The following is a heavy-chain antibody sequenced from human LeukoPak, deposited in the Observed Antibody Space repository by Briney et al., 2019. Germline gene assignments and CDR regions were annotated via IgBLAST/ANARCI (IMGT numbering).Heavy chain of an antibody. V-gene: IGHV4-39*01. D-gene: IGHD2-15*01. J-gene: IGHJ5*02. Sequence: SETLSLTCTVSGGSISSSSYYWGWIRQPPGKGLEWIGSIYYSGSTYYNPSLKRRVTISVDTTKNQFFLKITFVTASHHAVYYCARWWVVNWFDPWGQGTLVTVSS. CDR1: GGSISSSSYY. CDR2: IYYSGST. CDR3: ARWWVVNWFDP.